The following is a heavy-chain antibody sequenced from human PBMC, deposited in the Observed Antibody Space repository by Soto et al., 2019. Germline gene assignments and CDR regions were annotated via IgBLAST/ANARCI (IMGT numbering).Heavy chain of an antibody. CDR2: IIPIFGTD. CDR1: GGTFSTYA. CDR3: GAGREYGPSSGMDD. J-gene: IGHJ6*02. Sequence: QVQLVQSGAEVKKPGSSVKVSCKASGGTFSTYAISWVRQAPGQGLELMGGIIPIFGTDKYAQKFQGRVTISANRSTSTAYMELSRLRAEDTAVYYCGAGREYGPSSGMDDRGQGTTVTVS. V-gene: IGHV1-69*06. D-gene: IGHD2-2*01.